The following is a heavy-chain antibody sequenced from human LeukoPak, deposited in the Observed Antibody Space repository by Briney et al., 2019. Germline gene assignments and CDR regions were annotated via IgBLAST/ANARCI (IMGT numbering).Heavy chain of an antibody. CDR1: GFTLSSYA. CDR2: ISSSSSSYK. CDR3: AELGITMIGGV. D-gene: IGHD3-10*02. V-gene: IGHV3-21*01. J-gene: IGHJ6*04. Sequence: GGSLRLSCAASGFTLSSYAMSWVRQAPGKGLEWVSSISSSSSSYKYYADSVKGRFTISRDNAKNSLYLQMNSLRAEDTAVYYCAELGITMIGGVWGKGTTVTISS.